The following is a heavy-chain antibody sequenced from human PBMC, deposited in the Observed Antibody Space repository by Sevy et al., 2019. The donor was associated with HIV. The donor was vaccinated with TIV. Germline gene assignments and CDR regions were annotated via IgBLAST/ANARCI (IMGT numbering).Heavy chain of an antibody. J-gene: IGHJ4*02. CDR2: INHSGST. V-gene: IGHV4-34*01. D-gene: IGHD6-19*01. CDR1: GGSFSGYY. Sequence: SETLSLTCAVYGGSFSGYYWNCIRQPPGKGLEWIGEINHSGSTNYNPSLKSRVTISVDTSKNQFSLKLSSVTAADTAVYYCARYRVAGNFDYWGQGTLVNVSS. CDR3: ARYRVAGNFDY.